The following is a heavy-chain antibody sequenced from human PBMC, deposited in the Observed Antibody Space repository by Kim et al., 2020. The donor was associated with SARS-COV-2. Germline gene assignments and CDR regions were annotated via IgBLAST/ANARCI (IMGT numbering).Heavy chain of an antibody. CDR1: GFTFGDYA. Sequence: GGSLRLSCTASGFTFGDYAMSWFRQAPGKGLEWVGFLRSKAYGGTTEYAASVKGRFTISRDDSKSIAYLQMNSLKTEDTAVYYCTRETVVTLPDYWGQGTLVTVSS. V-gene: IGHV3-49*03. CDR3: TRETVVTLPDY. D-gene: IGHD2-15*01. CDR2: LRSKAYGGTT. J-gene: IGHJ4*02.